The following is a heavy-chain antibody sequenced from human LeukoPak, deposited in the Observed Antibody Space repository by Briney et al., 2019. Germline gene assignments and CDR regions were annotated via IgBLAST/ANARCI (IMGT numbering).Heavy chain of an antibody. Sequence: SQTLSLTCTVSGGSISSGSYYWRWIRQPAGKGLEWLGRIYTSGSTNYNPSLKSRVTISVDTSKNQFSLKLSSVTAADTAVYYCARFVVVPTDAFDIWGQGTMVTVSS. D-gene: IGHD2-2*01. CDR1: GGSISSGSYY. V-gene: IGHV4-61*02. CDR3: ARFVVVPTDAFDI. J-gene: IGHJ3*02. CDR2: IYTSGST.